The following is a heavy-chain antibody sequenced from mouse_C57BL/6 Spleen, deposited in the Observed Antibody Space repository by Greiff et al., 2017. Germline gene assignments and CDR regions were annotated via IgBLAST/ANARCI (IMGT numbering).Heavy chain of an antibody. J-gene: IGHJ1*03. CDR1: GFNIKDDY. D-gene: IGHD1-1*01. V-gene: IGHV14-4*01. CDR2: IDPENGDT. CDR3: TTFTSPV. Sequence: VQLKQSGAELVRPGASVKLSCTASGFNIKDDYMHWVKQRPEQGLEWIGWIDPENGDTEYASKFQGKATITADTSSNTAYLQLSSLTSEDTAVYYCTTFTSPVWGTVTTVTVSS.